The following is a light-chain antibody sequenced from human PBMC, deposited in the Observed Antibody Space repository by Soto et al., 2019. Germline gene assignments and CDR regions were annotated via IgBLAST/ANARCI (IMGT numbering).Light chain of an antibody. V-gene: IGKV2-28*01. CDR3: MQALQPPLT. CDR2: LGS. Sequence: DIVMTQSPLSLPVTPGEPASISCRSSQSLLYSDGYNYLDWYLQKPGQSPQLLIYLGSNRASGVSDRFSGSGSGTDFSLKISIVEAEDVGVYYCMQALQPPLTFGEGTKVEIK. CDR1: QSLLYSDGYNY. J-gene: IGKJ4*01.